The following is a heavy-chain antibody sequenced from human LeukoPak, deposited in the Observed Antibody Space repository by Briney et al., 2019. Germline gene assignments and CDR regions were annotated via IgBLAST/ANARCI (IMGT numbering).Heavy chain of an antibody. D-gene: IGHD1/OR15-1a*01. V-gene: IGHV3-23*01. CDR2: IGGSGAST. CDR1: GFTFIRYA. CDR3: AKDLDVTMYFDY. J-gene: IGHJ4*02. Sequence: GGSLRLSCAASGFTFIRYAMTWVRQAPGKGLEWVSTIGGSGASTYHADSVKGRFTISKDNSKNTLYLQMNSLTAEDTAIYYCAKDLDVTMYFDYWGQGTLVTVSS.